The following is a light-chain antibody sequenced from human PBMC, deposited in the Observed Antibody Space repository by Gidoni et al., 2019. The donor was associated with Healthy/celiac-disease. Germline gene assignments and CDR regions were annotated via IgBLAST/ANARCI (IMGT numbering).Light chain of an antibody. Sequence: DIQMTQSPSSLSASVGDRVTITCRASQSISSYLNWYQQKPGKAPKLLIYAAPSLQSGVPSRFSGSGSGTDFTLTISSLQPEDFATYYCQQSYSTPFTFXPXTKVXIK. CDR2: AAP. CDR1: QSISSY. J-gene: IGKJ3*01. V-gene: IGKV1-39*01. CDR3: QQSYSTPFT.